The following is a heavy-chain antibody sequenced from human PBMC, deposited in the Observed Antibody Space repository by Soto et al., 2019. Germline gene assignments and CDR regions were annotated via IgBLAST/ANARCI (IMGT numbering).Heavy chain of an antibody. CDR3: ARAGAVNWFDP. V-gene: IGHV4-31*03. CDR1: GGSISSGGYY. J-gene: IGHJ5*02. Sequence: QVQLQESGPGLVKPSQTLSLTCTVSGGSISSGGYYWSWIRQHPGKGLEWIGYIYYSGRTYHNPSLKSRITISVDTSKNQFSQKLSSVTAGDTPVYYCARAGAVNWFDPWGQGTLVTVSS. CDR2: IYYSGRT.